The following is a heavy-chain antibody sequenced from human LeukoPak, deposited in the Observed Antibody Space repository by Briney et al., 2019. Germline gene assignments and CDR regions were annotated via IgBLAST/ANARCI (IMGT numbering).Heavy chain of an antibody. D-gene: IGHD2-2*01. CDR1: GFTFSSYA. CDR3: AKVVGYCSSTSCRGYYYGMDV. CDR2: ISGSGGST. J-gene: IGHJ6*02. V-gene: IGHV3-23*01. Sequence: PGGSLRLSCAASGFTFSSYAMSWVRQAPGKGLEWVSAISGSGGSTYYADSVKGRFTISRDNSKNTLYLQMNSLRAEDTAVYYCAKVVGYCSSTSCRGYYYGMDVWGQGTTVTVSS.